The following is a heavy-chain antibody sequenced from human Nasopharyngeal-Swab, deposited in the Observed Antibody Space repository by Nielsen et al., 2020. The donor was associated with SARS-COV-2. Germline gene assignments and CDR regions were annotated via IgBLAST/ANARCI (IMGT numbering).Heavy chain of an antibody. CDR3: ARGQESYSSSWLNWYFDL. D-gene: IGHD6-13*01. V-gene: IGHV3-7*04. Sequence: GESLKISRASSGFTFSSYWMSWVRQAPGKGLEWVANIKQDGREKYYVDSVKGRFTISRDNSKNTLYLQMNSLRAEDTAVYYCARGQESYSSSWLNWYFDLWGRGTLVTVSS. J-gene: IGHJ2*01. CDR1: GFTFSSYW. CDR2: IKQDGREK.